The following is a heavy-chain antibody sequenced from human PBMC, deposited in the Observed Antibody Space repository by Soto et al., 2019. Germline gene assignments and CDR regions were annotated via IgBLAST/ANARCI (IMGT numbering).Heavy chain of an antibody. D-gene: IGHD1-26*01. J-gene: IGHJ4*02. CDR1: GFTFSSYG. V-gene: IGHV3-33*01. CDR3: ARDPPIVGATTSVDY. Sequence: QVQLVESGGGVVQSGRSLRLSCAASGFTFSSYGMHWVRQAPGKGLEWVAVIWYDGSNKYYADSVKGRFTISRDNSKNTLYLQMNSLRAEDTAVYYCARDPPIVGATTSVDYWGQGTLVTVSS. CDR2: IWYDGSNK.